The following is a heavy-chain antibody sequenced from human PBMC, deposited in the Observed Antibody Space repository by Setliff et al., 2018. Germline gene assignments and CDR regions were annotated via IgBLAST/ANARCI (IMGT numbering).Heavy chain of an antibody. CDR3: ARVRITPYCMDV. J-gene: IGHJ6*03. CDR1: GGSFSGYY. Sequence: PSETLSLTCAVYGGSFSGYYWSWIRQPPGKGLEWIGEINHSGSTNYNPSLKSRVTISVDTSKNQFSLKLSSVTAADTAVYYCARVRITPYCMDVWGKGTTVTVSS. V-gene: IGHV4-34*01. D-gene: IGHD3-10*01. CDR2: INHSGST.